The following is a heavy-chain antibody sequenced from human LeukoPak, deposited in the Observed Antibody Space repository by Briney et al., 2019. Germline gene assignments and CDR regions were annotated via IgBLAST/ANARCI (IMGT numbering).Heavy chain of an antibody. V-gene: IGHV3-7*01. Sequence: GGSLRLSCAASGFTFSSYWMSWVRQAPGKGLEWVANIKQDGSEKYYVDSVKGRFTISRDNAKNSLYLQMNSLRAEDTAVYYCARAPSGSYVEYFDYWGQGTLVTVSS. J-gene: IGHJ4*02. CDR1: GFTFSSYW. CDR2: IKQDGSEK. CDR3: ARAPSGSYVEYFDY. D-gene: IGHD1-26*01.